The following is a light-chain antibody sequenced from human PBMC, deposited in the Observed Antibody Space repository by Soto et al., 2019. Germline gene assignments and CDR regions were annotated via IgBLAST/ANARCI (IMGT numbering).Light chain of an antibody. V-gene: IGLV2-14*01. J-gene: IGLJ1*01. CDR3: CSYTVSGTYV. CDR1: SXDVGGYNY. CDR2: AVS. Sequence: QSALTQPASVSGSPGQSITISCTGTSXDVGGYNYVSWYQQHPGKAPKLMIYAVSNRPSGVSNRSSGSKSGNTATLTISGLQAEDEADYYCCSYTVSGTYVFGTGTKVTVL.